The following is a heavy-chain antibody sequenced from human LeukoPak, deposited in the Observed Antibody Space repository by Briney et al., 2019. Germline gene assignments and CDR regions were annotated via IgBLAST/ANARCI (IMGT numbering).Heavy chain of an antibody. D-gene: IGHD4-23*01. CDR3: AKDDYGGQLARGAGLFFDY. Sequence: GGSLRLSCAASGFTFSDYYMSWIRQAPGKGLEWVSYISSSGSTIYYADSVKGRFTISRDNAKNSLYLQMNSLRAEDTVVYYCAKDDYGGQLARGAGLFFDYWGQGTLVTVSS. V-gene: IGHV3-11*01. J-gene: IGHJ4*02. CDR2: ISSSGSTI. CDR1: GFTFSDYY.